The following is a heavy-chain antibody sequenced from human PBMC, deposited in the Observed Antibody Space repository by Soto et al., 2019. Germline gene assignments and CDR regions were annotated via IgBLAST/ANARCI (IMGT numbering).Heavy chain of an antibody. J-gene: IGHJ4*02. D-gene: IGHD1-1*01. CDR3: TRHSKTGPFDY. CDR2: IYPGDSDT. Sequence: GESLKISCRAYGYIFATHWIGWVRQMPGKGLEWMGIIYPGDSDTRYSPSFQGQVTISADKSISTAYLQWSSLKATDTAMYYCTRHSKTGPFDYWGQGTLVTVSS. CDR1: GYIFATHW. V-gene: IGHV5-51*01.